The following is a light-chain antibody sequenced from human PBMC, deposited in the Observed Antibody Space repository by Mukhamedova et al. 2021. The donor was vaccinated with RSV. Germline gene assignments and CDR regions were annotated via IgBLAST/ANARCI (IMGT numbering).Light chain of an antibody. Sequence: GGNNIGSKSVHWYQQKPGQAPVLVVYDDSDRPPGIPERFSGSNSGNTATLTISRVEAGDEADYYCQVWDSSSDHVVFVGGTKLTVL. CDR3: QVWDSSSDHVV. V-gene: IGLV3-21*02. CDR1: NIGSKS. CDR2: DDS. J-gene: IGLJ2*01.